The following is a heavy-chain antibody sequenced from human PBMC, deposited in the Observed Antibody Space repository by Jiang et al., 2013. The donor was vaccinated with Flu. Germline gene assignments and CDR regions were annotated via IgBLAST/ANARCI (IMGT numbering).Heavy chain of an antibody. Sequence: QLLESGPGLVKPSETLSLTCIVSGDSVNGYYWNWIRQAAGKGLEWIGRIHSTGNTYYNPSLESRIIMSVDTSKNQFSLRLNSVTAADTAVYYCARDGAGKESDYVGGSLRRDESGYVWGSIRRVDWFDPWGQGTQVTVSS. D-gene: IGHD3-16*01. CDR2: IHSTGNT. CDR3: ARDGAGKESDYVGGSLRRDESGYVWGSIRRVDWFDP. V-gene: IGHV4-4*07. J-gene: IGHJ5*02. CDR1: GDSVNGYY.